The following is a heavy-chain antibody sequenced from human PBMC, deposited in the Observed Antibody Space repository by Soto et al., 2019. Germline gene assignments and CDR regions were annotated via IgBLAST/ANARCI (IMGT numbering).Heavy chain of an antibody. CDR2: IYYSGST. J-gene: IGHJ3*01. Sequence: QVQLQESGPGLVKPSQTLSLTCTVSGGSINSGDYYWNWIRQPPGKGLEWIGYIYYSGSTYYTPSLKTRATITVDTSKIQFSPKLSSVTAADTAVYYCARGIVIAAPGAFDVWGQGTMVTVSS. CDR1: GGSINSGDYY. D-gene: IGHD2-21*01. V-gene: IGHV4-30-4*01. CDR3: ARGIVIAAPGAFDV.